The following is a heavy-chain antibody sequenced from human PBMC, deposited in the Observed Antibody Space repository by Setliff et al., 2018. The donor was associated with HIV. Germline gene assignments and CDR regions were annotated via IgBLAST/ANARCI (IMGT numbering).Heavy chain of an antibody. CDR1: GFTFYTYA. V-gene: IGHV3-23*01. CDR2: FGYSGSDT. Sequence: GGSLRLSCAPSGFTFYTYAMSWVRQAQGKGLEWVSTFGYSGSDTYSADSVKGRFTISRDNSKGIVYRQMNSLRVEDTAMYYCAKPLPTANGWHRVFDFWGQGTSGTVS. CDR3: AKPLPTANGWHRVFDF. J-gene: IGHJ4*02. D-gene: IGHD6-19*01.